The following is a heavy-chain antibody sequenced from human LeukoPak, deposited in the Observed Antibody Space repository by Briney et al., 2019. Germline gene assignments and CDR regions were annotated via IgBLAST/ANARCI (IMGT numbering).Heavy chain of an antibody. D-gene: IGHD6-19*01. CDR3: AKDLYSSGSAY. J-gene: IGHJ4*02. Sequence: PGGSLRLSCAASGFTFSSYEMNWVRQAPGKGLEWVAFIRYDGSNKYYADSVKGRFTISRDNSKNTLYLQMNSLRAEDTAVYYCAKDLYSSGSAYWGQGTLVTVSS. CDR2: IRYDGSNK. V-gene: IGHV3-30*02. CDR1: GFTFSSYE.